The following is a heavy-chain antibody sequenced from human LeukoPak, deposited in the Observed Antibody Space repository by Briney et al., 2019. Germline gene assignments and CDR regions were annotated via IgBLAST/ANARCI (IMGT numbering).Heavy chain of an antibody. V-gene: IGHV6-1*01. Sequence: SQTLSLTCAISGDSVSRNTVTWNWIRQSPSRGLEWLGRTYYRSKWYNDHAESVKSRITINAVTSKNQFSLQLKSVTPEDTAVYYCARGWQNFDYWGQGTLVIVSS. J-gene: IGHJ4*02. CDR1: GDSVSRNTVT. CDR3: ARGWQNFDY. D-gene: IGHD2-15*01. CDR2: TYYRSKWYN.